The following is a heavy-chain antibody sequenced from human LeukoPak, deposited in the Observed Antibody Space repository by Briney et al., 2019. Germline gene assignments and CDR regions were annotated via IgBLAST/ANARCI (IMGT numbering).Heavy chain of an antibody. D-gene: IGHD4-11*01. V-gene: IGHV3-11*01. CDR2: ISSSGNNI. CDR1: GFTFSDYY. J-gene: IGHJ4*02. Sequence: GGSLRLSCAASGFTFSDYYMSWMRQAPGKGLEWVSYISSSGNNIKYADSVKGRFTISRDNAKKSLYLQMNSLRAEDTAVFYCARAALRDYTFDYWGQGTLVPVSS. CDR3: ARAALRDYTFDY.